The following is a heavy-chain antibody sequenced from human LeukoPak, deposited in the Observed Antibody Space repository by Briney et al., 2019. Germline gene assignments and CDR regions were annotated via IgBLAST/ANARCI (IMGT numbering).Heavy chain of an antibody. CDR2: IYYSGST. Sequence: SEALSLTCTVSGGSISSYYWSWLRQPPGKGLEWIGYIYYSGSTNYNPSLKSRVTITVDTSKNQFSLKLSSVTAADTAVYYCASGIAARPLFDYWGQGTLVTVSS. V-gene: IGHV4-59*08. CDR1: GGSISSYY. D-gene: IGHD6-6*01. CDR3: ASGIAARPLFDY. J-gene: IGHJ4*02.